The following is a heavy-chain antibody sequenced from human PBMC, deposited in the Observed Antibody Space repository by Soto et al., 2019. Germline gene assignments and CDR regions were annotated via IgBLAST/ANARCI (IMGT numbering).Heavy chain of an antibody. CDR2: ISGSGGST. J-gene: IGHJ3*02. V-gene: IGHV3-23*01. D-gene: IGHD6-19*01. CDR3: AAVAGTDGAFDI. Sequence: EVQLLESGGGLVQPGGSPRLSCAASGFTFSSYAMSWVRQAPGKGLEWVSAISGSGGSTYYADSVKGRFTISRDNSKNTLYLQMNSLRAEGTAVYYCAAVAGTDGAFDIWGQGTMVTVSS. CDR1: GFTFSSYA.